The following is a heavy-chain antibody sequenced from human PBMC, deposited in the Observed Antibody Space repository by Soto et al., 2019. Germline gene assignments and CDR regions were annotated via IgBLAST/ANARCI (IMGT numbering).Heavy chain of an antibody. CDR1: GFSLSTHTVG. CDR3: SHIVPFDHTVYNVEF. D-gene: IGHD1-1*01. Sequence: QITLKESGPTLVKPTQTLTLTCTFSGFSLSTHTVGVAWIRQPPGKALEWLALIDWDEDKRYSPSLKSRLTTTHDPPTTQVLLTMTNTDPVDTASYYCSHIVPFDHTVYNVEFRGQGILVTVSS. CDR2: IDWDEDK. J-gene: IGHJ4*02. V-gene: IGHV2-5*02.